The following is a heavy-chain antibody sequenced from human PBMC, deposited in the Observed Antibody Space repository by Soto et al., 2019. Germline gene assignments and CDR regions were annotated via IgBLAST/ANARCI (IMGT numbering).Heavy chain of an antibody. D-gene: IGHD5-12*01. J-gene: IGHJ4*02. CDR3: ARAETPRGMATSIPYSDY. Sequence: QVQLVQSGAEVKKPGASVKVSCKASGYTFTRDHMHWVRQAPGQGLEWMGIINPSGGDTSYAQKFQGRVTMTRDTSTSTVYMELSSLRSEDTAVYYCARAETPRGMATSIPYSDYWGQGSRVTVSS. CDR1: GYTFTRDH. V-gene: IGHV1-46*03. CDR2: INPSGGDT.